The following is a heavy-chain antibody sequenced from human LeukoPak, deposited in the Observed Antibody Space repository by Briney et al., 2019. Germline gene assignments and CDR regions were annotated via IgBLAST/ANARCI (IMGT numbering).Heavy chain of an antibody. V-gene: IGHV3-23*01. CDR3: AKEARSPVAAGRRGFWYFDL. J-gene: IGHJ2*01. CDR2: ISGSGGST. Sequence: GGSLRLSCAASGFTVSSNYMSWVRQAPGKGLEWVSAISGSGGSTYYADSVKGRFTISRDNSKNTLYLQMNSLRAEDTAVYYCAKEARSPVAAGRRGFWYFDLWGRGTLVTVSS. CDR1: GFTVSSNY. D-gene: IGHD3-10*01.